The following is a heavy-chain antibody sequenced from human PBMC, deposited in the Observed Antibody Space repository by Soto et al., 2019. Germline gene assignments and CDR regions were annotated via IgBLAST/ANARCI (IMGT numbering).Heavy chain of an antibody. J-gene: IGHJ5*02. CDR3: AREEQLVPFWFDP. V-gene: IGHV3-30-3*01. Sequence: GGSLRLSCAASGFTFSSYAMHWVRQAPGKGLEWVAVISYDGSNKYYADSVKGRFTISRDNSKNTLYLQMNSLRAGDTAVYYCAREEQLVPFWFDPWGQGTLVTVSS. D-gene: IGHD6-13*01. CDR2: ISYDGSNK. CDR1: GFTFSSYA.